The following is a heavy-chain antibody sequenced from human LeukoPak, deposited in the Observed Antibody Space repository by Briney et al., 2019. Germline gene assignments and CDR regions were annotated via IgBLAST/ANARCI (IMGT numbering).Heavy chain of an antibody. CDR3: ARDDIAAAGVFDY. CDR1: GDSISSRSYY. Sequence: SETLCLTCTVSGDSISSRSYYWGWIRQPPGKGLEWIGSIYYSGSTYYNPSLKSRVTISVDTSKNQFSLKLSSVTAADTAVYYCARDDIAAAGVFDYWGQGTLVTVSS. V-gene: IGHV4-39*07. J-gene: IGHJ4*02. CDR2: IYYSGST. D-gene: IGHD6-13*01.